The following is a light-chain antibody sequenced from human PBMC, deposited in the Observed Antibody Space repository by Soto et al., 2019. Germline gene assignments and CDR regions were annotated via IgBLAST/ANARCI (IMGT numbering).Light chain of an antibody. V-gene: IGLV2-14*01. CDR3: SSYISTNTRV. CDR2: EVT. CDR1: SSDVGGYNY. J-gene: IGLJ3*02. Sequence: QSVLTQPASVSGSPGRSITISCTGTSSDVGGYNYVSWYQHHPGKAPKLVIYEVTKRPSGVSNRFSGSKSGNTASLTISGLQAEDEADYYCSSYISTNTRVFGGGTKLTV.